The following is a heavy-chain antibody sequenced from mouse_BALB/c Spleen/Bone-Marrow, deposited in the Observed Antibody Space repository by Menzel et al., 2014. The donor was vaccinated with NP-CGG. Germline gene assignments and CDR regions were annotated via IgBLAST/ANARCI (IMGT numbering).Heavy chain of an antibody. CDR1: GYTFTSHW. V-gene: IGHV1-5*01. Sequence: EVQLQESGTVLARPGASVKMSCKASGYTFTSHWMHWVKQRPGQGLEWIGAIYPGNSDTSYNQKFKGKAKLTAVTSTSTAYMELSSLTNEDSAVYYCTNLYDYDEGYWGQGTTLTVSS. CDR3: TNLYDYDEGY. D-gene: IGHD2-4*01. CDR2: IYPGNSDT. J-gene: IGHJ2*01.